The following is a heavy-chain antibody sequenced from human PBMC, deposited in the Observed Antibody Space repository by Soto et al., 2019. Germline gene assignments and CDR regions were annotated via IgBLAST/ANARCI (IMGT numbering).Heavy chain of an antibody. J-gene: IGHJ4*02. D-gene: IGHD3-10*01. CDR3: ARDRRYYGSGSYNRPELDY. CDR1: GYTFTSYG. V-gene: IGHV1-18*01. CDR2: ISAYNGNT. Sequence: QVQLVQSGAEVKKPGASVKVSCKASGYTFTSYGISWVRQAPGQGLEWMGWISAYNGNTNYAQKLQGRVTMTTDTSTSTAYMELRSLRSDDTAVYYCARDRRYYGSGSYNRPELDYWGQGTLVTVSS.